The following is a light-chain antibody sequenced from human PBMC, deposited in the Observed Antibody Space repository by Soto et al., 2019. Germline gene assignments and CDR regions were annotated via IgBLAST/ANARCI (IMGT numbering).Light chain of an antibody. CDR3: LQRGDWPPLT. Sequence: EIVLTQSPATLSLSPGERATLSCRASQSVSSSLAWYQQKPGQAPRLLIYDASNRATGIPARFSGSGSGTDFTLTISSLESEDFAVYYCLQRGDWPPLTFGQGTKV. CDR2: DAS. V-gene: IGKV3-11*01. J-gene: IGKJ1*01. CDR1: QSVSSS.